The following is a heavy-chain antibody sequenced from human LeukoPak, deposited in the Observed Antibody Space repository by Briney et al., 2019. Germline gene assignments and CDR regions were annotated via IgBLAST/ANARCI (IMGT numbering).Heavy chain of an antibody. J-gene: IGHJ4*02. CDR1: GFTFSSYA. V-gene: IGHV3-23*01. CDR2: ISGGGGST. D-gene: IGHD1-1*01. Sequence: GRSLRLSCAASGFTFSSYAMSWVRQAPGKGLEWVSAISGGGGSTYYADSVKGRFTISRDNSKNTLYLQMNSLRAEDTAVYYCAKDYKQGYFDYWGQGTLVTVSS. CDR3: AKDYKQGYFDY.